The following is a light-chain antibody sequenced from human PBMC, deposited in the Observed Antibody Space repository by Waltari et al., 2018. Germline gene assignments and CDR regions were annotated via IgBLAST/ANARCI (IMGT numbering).Light chain of an antibody. Sequence: SCGARQCCCWSLCLDQQKDGQAPRLPIYAASTRAPGLPGKFSGGESGTDFSLTISRLEPEDFAVYYCQMYVRLPATFGQGTKVEI. CDR3: QMYVRLPAT. J-gene: IGKJ1*01. V-gene: IGKV3-20*01. CDR1: QCCCWS. CDR2: AAS.